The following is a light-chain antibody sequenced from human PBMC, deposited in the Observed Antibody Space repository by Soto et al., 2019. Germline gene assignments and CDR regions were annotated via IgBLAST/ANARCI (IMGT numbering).Light chain of an antibody. J-gene: IGKJ1*01. CDR1: QSVSSN. CDR2: DAS. Sequence: EIVMTQSPATLSVSPGERATLSCRASQSVSSNLAWYQQKPGQAPRLLIYDASTRATGIPARFSGSGSGKEFTLTISSLQSEDFAVYYCQQYNNWPRTFGQGTKVDIK. CDR3: QQYNNWPRT. V-gene: IGKV3-15*01.